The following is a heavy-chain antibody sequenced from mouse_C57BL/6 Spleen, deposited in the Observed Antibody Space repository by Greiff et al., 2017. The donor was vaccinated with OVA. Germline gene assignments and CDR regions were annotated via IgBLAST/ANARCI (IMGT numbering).Heavy chain of an antibody. CDR1: GFTFSSYA. J-gene: IGHJ2*01. CDR3: TRDRGNWGYFDY. Sequence: EVKVVESGEGLVKPGGSLKLSCAASGFTFSSYAMSWVRQTPEKRLEWVAYISSGGDYIYYADTVKGRFTISRDNARNTLYLQMSSLKSEDTAMYYCTRDRGNWGYFDYWGQGTTLTVSS. V-gene: IGHV5-9-1*02. CDR2: ISSGGDYI. D-gene: IGHD4-1*01.